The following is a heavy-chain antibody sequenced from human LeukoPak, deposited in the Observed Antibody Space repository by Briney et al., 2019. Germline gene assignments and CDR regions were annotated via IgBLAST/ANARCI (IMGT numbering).Heavy chain of an antibody. Sequence: GGSLRLSCAASGFTFSSYGMHWVRQAPGKGLEWVAVISYDGSNKYYADSVKCRFTISRDNSKNTLYLQMNRLRAEDTAVYYCAPRDDYWGQGTLVTVSS. V-gene: IGHV3-30*03. CDR1: GFTFSSYG. J-gene: IGHJ4*02. CDR2: ISYDGSNK. CDR3: APRDDY.